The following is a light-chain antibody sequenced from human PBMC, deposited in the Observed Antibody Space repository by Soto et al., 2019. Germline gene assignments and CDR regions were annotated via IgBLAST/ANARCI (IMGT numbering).Light chain of an antibody. Sequence: QSALTRPASVSGSPGQSITISCTGTSSDVGGYEYVSWYQQHPGKAPKLMIYDVTNRPSGVSNRFSGSKSGNTASLTISGLQAEDEADYYCSSFTSSSTLLVFGGGTKLTVL. V-gene: IGLV2-14*01. CDR2: DVT. CDR3: SSFTSSSTLLV. CDR1: SSDVGGYEY. J-gene: IGLJ3*02.